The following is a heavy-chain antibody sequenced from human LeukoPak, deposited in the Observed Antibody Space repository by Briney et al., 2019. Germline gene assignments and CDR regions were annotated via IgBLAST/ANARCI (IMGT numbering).Heavy chain of an antibody. CDR3: ARAGIVVVPGGSDAFDI. CDR1: GGSISSYY. D-gene: IGHD2-2*01. V-gene: IGHV4-4*07. Sequence: SETLSLTCTVSGGSISSYYWSWIRQPAGKGLEWIGRIYTSGSTNYNPSLKSRVTMSVDTSKNQFSLKLSSVTAADTAVYYCARAGIVVVPGGSDAFDIWGQGTMVTVSS. J-gene: IGHJ3*02. CDR2: IYTSGST.